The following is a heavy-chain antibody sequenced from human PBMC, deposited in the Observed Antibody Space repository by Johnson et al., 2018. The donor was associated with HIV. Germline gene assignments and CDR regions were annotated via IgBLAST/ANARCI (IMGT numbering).Heavy chain of an antibody. CDR1: GFTFSSYG. D-gene: IGHD6-6*01. CDR3: ARVGQKLVPVPRGAFDI. CDR2: IRYDGSNK. J-gene: IGHJ3*02. Sequence: QVQLVESGGGLVQPGGSLRLSCAASGFTFSSYGMHWVRQAPGKGLEWVAFIRYDGSNKYYADSVKGRFTISRDNSKNTLYLQMNSLRAEDTAVYYCARVGQKLVPVPRGAFDIWGQGTMVTVSS. V-gene: IGHV3-30*02.